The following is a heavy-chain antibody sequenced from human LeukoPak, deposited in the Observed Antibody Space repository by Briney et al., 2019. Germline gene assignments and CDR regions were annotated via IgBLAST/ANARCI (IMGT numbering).Heavy chain of an antibody. CDR2: ISSSSSTI. CDR1: GFTFGSYS. V-gene: IGHV3-48*01. Sequence: PGGSLRLSCAASGFTFGSYSMNWVRQAPGKGLEWVSYISSSSSTIYYADSVKGRFTISRDNAKNSLYLQMNSLRAEDTAVYYCASAPGSPSRSSGWCEDPFHWGQGTLVTVSS. D-gene: IGHD6-19*01. J-gene: IGHJ4*02. CDR3: ASAPGSPSRSSGWCEDPFH.